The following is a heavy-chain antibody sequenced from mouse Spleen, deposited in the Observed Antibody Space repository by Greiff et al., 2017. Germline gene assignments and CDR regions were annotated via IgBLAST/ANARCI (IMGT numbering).Heavy chain of an antibody. J-gene: IGHJ2*01. CDR2: ISSGGSYT. D-gene: IGHD5-1-1*01. CDR3: ARIPPDY. Sequence: VLLLESGGGLVKPGGSLKLSCAASGFTFRSYAMSWVRQTPEKRLEWVATISSGGSYTYYPDSVKGRFTIARDNAKNTLYLQMSSLRSEDTAMYYCARIPPDYWGQGTTLTVSA. CDR1: GFTFRSYA. V-gene: IGHV5-9-1*01.